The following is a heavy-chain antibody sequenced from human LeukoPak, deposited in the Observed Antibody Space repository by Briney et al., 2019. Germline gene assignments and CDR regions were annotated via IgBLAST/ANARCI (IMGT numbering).Heavy chain of an antibody. CDR1: GYTFTSYG. CDR3: ARAGDYDYVWGSYRPFDY. V-gene: IGHV1-18*01. Sequence: ASVKVSCKASGYTFTSYGISWVRQAPGHGLEWMGWISAYNGNTNYAQKLQGRVTMTTDTPTSAAYMELRSLRSDDTAVYYCARAGDYDYVWGSYRPFDYWGQGTLVTVSS. J-gene: IGHJ4*02. D-gene: IGHD3-16*02. CDR2: ISAYNGNT.